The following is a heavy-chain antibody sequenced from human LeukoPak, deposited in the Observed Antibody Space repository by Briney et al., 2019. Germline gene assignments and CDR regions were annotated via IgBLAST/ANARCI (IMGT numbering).Heavy chain of an antibody. CDR1: GFTFSSYA. CDR2: ISGSGGST. V-gene: IGHV3-23*01. D-gene: IGHD3-22*01. J-gene: IGHJ5*02. CDR3: AKDPLGASSGYYYEVENWFDP. Sequence: QRGGSLRLSCAASGFTFSSYAMSWVRQAPGKGLEWVSAISGSGGSTYYADSVKGRFTISRDNSKNTLYLQMNSLRAKDTAVYYCAKDPLGASSGYYYEVENWFDPWGQGTLVTVSS.